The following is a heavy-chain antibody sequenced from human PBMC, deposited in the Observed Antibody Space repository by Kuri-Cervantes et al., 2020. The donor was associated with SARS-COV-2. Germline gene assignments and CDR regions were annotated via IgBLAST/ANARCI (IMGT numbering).Heavy chain of an antibody. V-gene: IGHV1-18*01. CDR2: IDCYNGRT. CDR1: AYTFTSYG. J-gene: IGHJ4*02. D-gene: IGHD2-15*01. Sequence: ASVKVSCKASAYTFTSYGISWVRQAPGQELEWMAWIDCYNGRTEYARTLQGRLTVTTDASTSTAHMELRSLRSDDTAVYYCVRDPNCSAGNCYFDYWGQGTQVTVSS. CDR3: VRDPNCSAGNCYFDY.